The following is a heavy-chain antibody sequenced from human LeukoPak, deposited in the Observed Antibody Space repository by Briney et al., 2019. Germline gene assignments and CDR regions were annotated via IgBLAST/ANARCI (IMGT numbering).Heavy chain of an antibody. V-gene: IGHV4-59*08. Sequence: SETLSLTCTVSGGSISTYYWSWIRQPPGKGLEWIGYIYYSGSTNYNPSLESRVTISVDTSKIQFSLQLSSVTAADTAVYYCARGPVRWTPDYWGQGTLVTVSS. CDR1: GGSISTYY. D-gene: IGHD2-15*01. J-gene: IGHJ4*02. CDR2: IYYSGST. CDR3: ARGPVRWTPDY.